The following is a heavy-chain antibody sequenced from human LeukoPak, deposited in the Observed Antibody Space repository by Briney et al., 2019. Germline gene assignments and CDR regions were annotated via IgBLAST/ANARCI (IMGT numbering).Heavy chain of an antibody. CDR1: GGSISSSSYY. CDR3: ARHLQQLVLVHXXDP. Sequence: PSETLSLTCTVSGGSISSSSYYWGWIRQPPGKGLEWIGRIYYSGSTYYNPSLKSRVTISVDTSKTQFSLMLSLVPADATAVYYCARHLQQLVLVHXXDPWGQGTLVTVSS. V-gene: IGHV4-39*01. J-gene: IGHJ5*02. CDR2: IYYSGST. D-gene: IGHD6-13*01.